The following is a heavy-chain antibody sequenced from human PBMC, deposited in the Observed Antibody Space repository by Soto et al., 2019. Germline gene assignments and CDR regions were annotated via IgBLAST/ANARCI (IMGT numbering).Heavy chain of an antibody. V-gene: IGHV3-33*01. CDR2: TWYDGSNK. D-gene: IGHD3-22*01. CDR3: ARSYDSSGYYWNYYYYGMDV. CDR1: GFTFSIYS. J-gene: IGHJ6*02. Sequence: QVQLVESGGGVVQPGRSLRLSCAASGFTFSIYSMHWVRQAPGKGLEWVAVTWYDGSNKYYADSVKGRFTISRDNSKNTLYMQMNSQMAEDTAVYYCARSYDSSGYYWNYYYYGMDVWGQGTTVTVSS.